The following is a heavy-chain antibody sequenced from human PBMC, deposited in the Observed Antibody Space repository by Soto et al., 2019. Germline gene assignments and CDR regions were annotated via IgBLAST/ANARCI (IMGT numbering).Heavy chain of an antibody. CDR3: ARAVGSGSSYNQYNWFDP. J-gene: IGHJ5*02. D-gene: IGHD3-10*01. V-gene: IGHV1-18*01. CDR1: GYTFTNYG. Sequence: QVQLVQSGAEVKKPGASVKVSCKASGYTFTNYGISWVRQAPGQGLEWMGWISAYNGNTNHAQKLQGRVTMTTDTSTSTAYMELRSLRSDDTAVYYCARAVGSGSSYNQYNWFDPWGQGTLFTVSS. CDR2: ISAYNGNT.